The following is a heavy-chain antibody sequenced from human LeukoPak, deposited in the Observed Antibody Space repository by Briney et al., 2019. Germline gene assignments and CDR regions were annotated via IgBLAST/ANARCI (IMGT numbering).Heavy chain of an antibody. CDR1: GLTVISNY. D-gene: IGHD3-16*02. V-gene: IGHV3-66*01. CDR3: ARDNEMVLIANRYYFDS. CDR2: FYSGGST. Sequence: PGGSLRLSCAASGLTVISNYMSSVRQAPGKGLEWVSGFYSGGSTYYADSVKGRFTISRDNSKNTLYLQLNSLRAEDTAVYYCARDNEMVLIANRYYFDSWGQGTLVTVSS. J-gene: IGHJ4*02.